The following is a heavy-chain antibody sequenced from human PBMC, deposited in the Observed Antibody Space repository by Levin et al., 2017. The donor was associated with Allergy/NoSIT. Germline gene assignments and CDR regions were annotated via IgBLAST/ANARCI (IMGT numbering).Heavy chain of an antibody. Sequence: SVKVSCKASGGTFSSYPISWVRQAPGQGLEWMGRIIPILGIANYAQKFQGRVTITADKSTSTAYMELSSLRSEDTAVYYCARDRSPYYDILTGYGYWFDPWGQGTLVTVSS. CDR3: ARDRSPYYDILTGYGYWFDP. V-gene: IGHV1-69*04. J-gene: IGHJ5*02. D-gene: IGHD3-9*01. CDR1: GGTFSSYP. CDR2: IIPILGIA.